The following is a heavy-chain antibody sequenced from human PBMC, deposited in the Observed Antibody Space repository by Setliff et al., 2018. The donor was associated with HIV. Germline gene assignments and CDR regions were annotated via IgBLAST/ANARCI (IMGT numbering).Heavy chain of an antibody. CDR1: GFTFSSYW. V-gene: IGHV3-74*01. CDR3: ARGATDRYCSNGVCLNLDC. Sequence: PGGSLRLSCAASGFTFSSYWMHWVRQAPGKGLVWVSHINSDGSSTSYADSVKGRFTTSRDNAKSTLYLQMNSLRAEDTAVYYCARGATDRYCSNGVCLNLDCWGQGAQVTVSS. D-gene: IGHD2-8*01. J-gene: IGHJ4*02. CDR2: INSDGSST.